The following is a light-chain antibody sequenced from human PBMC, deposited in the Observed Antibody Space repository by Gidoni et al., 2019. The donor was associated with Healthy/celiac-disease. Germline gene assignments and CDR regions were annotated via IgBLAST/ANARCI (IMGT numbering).Light chain of an antibody. V-gene: IGLV2-14*01. CDR1: SSDVGGYNY. Sequence: QSALTQPASVSGSPGQSITISCTGTSSDVGGYNYVSWYQQHPGKAPKLMIYEVSNRPSGVSNRFSGSKSGNTASLTISGLQAEDEADYYCRSYTSSSTHVVFGGGTKLTV. CDR3: RSYTSSSTHVV. J-gene: IGLJ2*01. CDR2: EVS.